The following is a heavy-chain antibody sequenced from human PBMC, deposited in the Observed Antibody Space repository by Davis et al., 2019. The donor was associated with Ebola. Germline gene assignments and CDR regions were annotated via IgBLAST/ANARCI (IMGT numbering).Heavy chain of an antibody. D-gene: IGHD1-26*01. CDR2: INDSGRSS. CDR1: GFTFSSYG. Sequence: GGSLRLSCAASGFTFSSYGMDWVRQAPGKGLEWVSSINDSGRSSYYADSVKGRFTISRDNSKNTMYLQMNSLRAEDTAVYYCARVANGSYYRFDYWGQGTLVTVSS. CDR3: ARVANGSYYRFDY. V-gene: IGHV3-23*01. J-gene: IGHJ4*02.